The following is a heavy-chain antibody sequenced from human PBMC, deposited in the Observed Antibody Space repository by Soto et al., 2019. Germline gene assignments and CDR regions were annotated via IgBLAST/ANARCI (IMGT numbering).Heavy chain of an antibody. D-gene: IGHD6-19*01. CDR2: IWYDGSNK. V-gene: IGHV3-33*01. CDR3: ARDMYSSGWYFLTVSLYGMDV. CDR1: GFTFSSYG. J-gene: IGHJ6*02. Sequence: PGGSLRLSCAASGFTFSSYGMHWVRQAPGKGLEWVAVIWYDGSNKYYADSVKGRFTISRDNSKNTLYLQMNSLRAEDTAVYYCARDMYSSGWYFLTVSLYGMDVWGQGTTVTVSS.